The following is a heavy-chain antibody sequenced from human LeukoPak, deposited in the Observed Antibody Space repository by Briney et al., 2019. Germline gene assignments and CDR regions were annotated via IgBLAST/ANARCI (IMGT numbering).Heavy chain of an antibody. Sequence: SETLSLTCAVYGGSFSGYYWSWIRQPPGKGLEWIGDINHSGSTNYNPSLKSRVTISVDTSKNQFSLKLSSVTAADTAVYYCARYYDFWSGYLDYWGQGTLVTVSS. D-gene: IGHD3-3*01. J-gene: IGHJ4*02. CDR3: ARYYDFWSGYLDY. CDR1: GGSFSGYY. V-gene: IGHV4-34*01. CDR2: INHSGST.